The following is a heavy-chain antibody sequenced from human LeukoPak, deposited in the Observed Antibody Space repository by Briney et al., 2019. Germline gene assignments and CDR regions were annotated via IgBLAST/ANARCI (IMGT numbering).Heavy chain of an antibody. J-gene: IGHJ6*03. V-gene: IGHV4-30-2*01. Sequence: SETLSLTCTVSGGSISSGGYYWSWIRQPPGKGLEWIGYIYHSGSTYYNPSLKSRVTISVDRSKNQFSLKLSSVTAADTAVYYCARERWDGDQLLSDYYYMDVWGKGTTVTVSS. CDR2: IYHSGST. CDR1: GGSISSGGYY. CDR3: ARERWDGDQLLSDYYYMDV. D-gene: IGHD2-2*01.